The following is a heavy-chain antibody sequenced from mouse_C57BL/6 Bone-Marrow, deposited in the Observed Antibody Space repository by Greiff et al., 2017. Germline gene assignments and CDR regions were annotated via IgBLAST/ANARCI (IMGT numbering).Heavy chain of an antibody. J-gene: IGHJ1*03. D-gene: IGHD2-5*01. Sequence: EVKLLQSGEGLVKPGGSLKLSCAASGFTFSSYAMSWVRQTPEQRLEWVAYISPGGDYTYYADNVKGPFTLPRDNARNTLYLQMSNLKSEDTAMYDCARGGHLVRRYFDVWGTGTTVTVSS. CDR2: ISPGGDYT. CDR3: ARGGHLVRRYFDV. CDR1: GFTFSSYA. V-gene: IGHV5S21*01.